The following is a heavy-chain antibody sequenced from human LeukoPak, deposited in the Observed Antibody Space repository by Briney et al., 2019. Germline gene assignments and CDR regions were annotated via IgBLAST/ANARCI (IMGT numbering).Heavy chain of an antibody. Sequence: GGSLRLSCAASGFTFSDCYMSWIRQAPGKGLEWVSYISSSGSTIYYADSVKGRFTISRDNAKNSLYLQMNSLRAEDTAVYYCARDRIPPYYYYYYGMDVWGQGTTVTVSS. CDR3: ARDRIPPYYYYYYGMDV. CDR1: GFTFSDCY. J-gene: IGHJ6*02. CDR2: ISSSGSTI. V-gene: IGHV3-11*01.